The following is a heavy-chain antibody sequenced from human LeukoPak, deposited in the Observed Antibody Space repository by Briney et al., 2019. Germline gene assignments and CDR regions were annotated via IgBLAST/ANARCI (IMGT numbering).Heavy chain of an antibody. V-gene: IGHV3-23*01. J-gene: IGHJ6*02. Sequence: GGSLRLSCVTSGFTFSSYAMSWVRQAPGKGLEWVSVISGSGGTTYYADSVKGRFTISRDNSKSTLYLQMNSLRAGDTAVYYCAKDTSGSTSYSYHYGMDVWGQGTTVTVSS. D-gene: IGHD1-26*01. CDR3: AKDTSGSTSYSYHYGMDV. CDR1: GFTFSSYA. CDR2: ISGSGGTT.